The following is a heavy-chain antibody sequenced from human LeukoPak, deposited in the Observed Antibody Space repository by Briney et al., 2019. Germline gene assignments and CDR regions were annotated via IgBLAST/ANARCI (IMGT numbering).Heavy chain of an antibody. CDR2: ISAYNGNT. V-gene: IGHV1-18*04. CDR3: ARGRYFDWFVYYDAGFDP. CDR1: GYTFTSYG. D-gene: IGHD3-9*01. Sequence: ASVKVSCKASGYTFTSYGISWVRQAPGQGLEWMGWISAYNGNTNYAQKLQGRVTMTTDTSTSTAYMELRSLRSDDTAVYYCARGRYFDWFVYYDAGFDPWGQGTLVTVSS. J-gene: IGHJ5*02.